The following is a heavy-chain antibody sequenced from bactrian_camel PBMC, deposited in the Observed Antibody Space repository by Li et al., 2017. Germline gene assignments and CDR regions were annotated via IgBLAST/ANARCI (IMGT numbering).Heavy chain of an antibody. CDR2: IAYDGWVS. CDR1: GFTFSTYY. V-gene: IGHV3-2*01. CDR3: ATGAAYFDS. Sequence: HVQLVESGGKLGAAWGSLRLSCAASGFTFSTYYMSWVRQAPGKGLEWVAQIAYDGWVSRYHDSAKGRFTIFRDNAKNMLYLQMNSLKSEDTALYYCATGAAYFDSWGQGTQVTVS. J-gene: IGHJ6*01.